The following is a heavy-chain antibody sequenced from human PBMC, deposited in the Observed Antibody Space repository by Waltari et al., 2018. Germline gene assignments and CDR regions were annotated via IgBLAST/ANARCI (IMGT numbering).Heavy chain of an antibody. CDR2: VSPVIGTA. Sequence: QVQLVQSGAEVKKPGSSVKVSCKASGGTFSSYAISWVRQAPGQGLGGMGGVSPVIGTANYAQKVRGRVTITADESTSTAYMERSSLRSEDTAVYYCARGGGYPAPFDYWGQGTLVTVSS. D-gene: IGHD5-12*01. V-gene: IGHV1-69*12. J-gene: IGHJ4*02. CDR3: ARGGGYPAPFDY. CDR1: GGTFSSYA.